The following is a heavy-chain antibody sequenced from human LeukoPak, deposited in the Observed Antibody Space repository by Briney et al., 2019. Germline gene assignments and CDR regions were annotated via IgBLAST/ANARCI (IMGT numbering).Heavy chain of an antibody. V-gene: IGHV4-4*07. CDR2: IYTSGST. Sequence: SETLSLTCTVSGGSISSYYWSWIRQPAGKGLEWIGRIYTSGSTNYNPSLKSRVTISVDTSKNQFSLKLSSVTAADTAVYYCAIGGTGYSSGWYHYYYMDVWGKGTTVTVSS. CDR3: AIGGTGYSSGWYHYYYMDV. J-gene: IGHJ6*03. CDR1: GGSISSYY. D-gene: IGHD6-19*01.